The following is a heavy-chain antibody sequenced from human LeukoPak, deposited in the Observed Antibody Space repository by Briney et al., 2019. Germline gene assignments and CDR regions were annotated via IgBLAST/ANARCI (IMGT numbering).Heavy chain of an antibody. D-gene: IGHD6-19*01. CDR1: GFRFSSYG. J-gene: IGHJ4*02. Sequence: GRSLRLSCTASGFRFSSYGIHWVRQAPGKGLEWVASIKADGSEQYYVDSVKGRFTISRDNAQNSLYLQMNSLRAEDTAVYYCARGRVAVSYWGQGTLVTVSS. CDR3: ARGRVAVSY. CDR2: IKADGSEQ. V-gene: IGHV3-7*04.